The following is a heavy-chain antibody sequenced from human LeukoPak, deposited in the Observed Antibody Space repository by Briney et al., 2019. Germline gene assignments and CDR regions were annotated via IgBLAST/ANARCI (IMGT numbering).Heavy chain of an antibody. Sequence: PGGSLRLSCAASGFTFSSYAMHWVRQAPGKGLEWVAVTSYDGSIKKYADSVKGRFTISRDNSKNTLFLQMNSLRPEDTALYYCAREITIFGVVIQRYDAFDIWGQGTMVTVSS. CDR1: GFTFSSYA. J-gene: IGHJ3*02. CDR2: TSYDGSIK. CDR3: AREITIFGVVIQRYDAFDI. V-gene: IGHV3-30-3*01. D-gene: IGHD3-3*01.